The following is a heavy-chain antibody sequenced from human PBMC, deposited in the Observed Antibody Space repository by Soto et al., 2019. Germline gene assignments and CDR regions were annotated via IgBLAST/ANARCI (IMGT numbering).Heavy chain of an antibody. D-gene: IGHD5-12*01. V-gene: IGHV4-59*08. CDR2: IGYSGNT. Sequence: QVQLQESGPGLVKASETLSLTCKVSGGSFKSDYWSWIRQPPGKGLEWIGYIGYSGNTNYNPSLKSRDTISVDTSKNQFSLRLSSVIAADTAVYYCVRHQSGYDYGLTHFDYWGQGTLVTVSS. CDR1: GGSFKSDY. CDR3: VRHQSGYDYGLTHFDY. J-gene: IGHJ4*02.